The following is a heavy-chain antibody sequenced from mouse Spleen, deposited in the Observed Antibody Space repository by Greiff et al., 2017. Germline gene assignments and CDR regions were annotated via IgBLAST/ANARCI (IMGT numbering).Heavy chain of an antibody. Sequence: QVQLQQPGAELVMPGASVKLSCKASGYTFTSYWMHWVKQRPGQGLEWIGEIDPSDSYTNYNQKFKGKATLTVDKSSSTAYMQLSSLTSEDSAVYYCARNYGNYEDFDYWGQGTTLTVSS. D-gene: IGHD2-1*01. V-gene: IGHV1-69*01. CDR1: GYTFTSYW. CDR3: ARNYGNYEDFDY. CDR2: IDPSDSYT. J-gene: IGHJ2*01.